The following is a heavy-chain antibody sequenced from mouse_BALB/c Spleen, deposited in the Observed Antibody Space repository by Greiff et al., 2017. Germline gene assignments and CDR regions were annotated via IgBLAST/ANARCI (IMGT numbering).Heavy chain of an antibody. CDR3: AKFFITTVVADFDY. CDR2: IYPGGGYT. Sequence: VQLVESGAELVRPGTSVKISCKASGYTFTNYWLGWVKQRPGHGLEWIGDIYPGGGYTNYNEKFKGKATLTADTSSSTAYMQLSSLTSEDSAVYFCAKFFITTVVADFDYWGQGTTLTVSS. CDR1: GYTFTNYW. J-gene: IGHJ2*01. D-gene: IGHD1-1*01. V-gene: IGHV1-63*02.